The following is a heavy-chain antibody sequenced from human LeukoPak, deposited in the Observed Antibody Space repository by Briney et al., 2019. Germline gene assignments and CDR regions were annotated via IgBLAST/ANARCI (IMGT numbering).Heavy chain of an antibody. D-gene: IGHD5-12*01. J-gene: IGHJ4*02. V-gene: IGHV4-59*01. CDR3: ARDGYSGNDGI. CDR2: IYYSGST. Sequence: SETLPLTCTVSGGSISPYYWSWIRQPPGKGLEWIGYIYYSGSTNYNPSLKSRVTISVDTSKNQFSLKLSSVTAADTAVYYCARDGYSGNDGIWGQGTLVTVS. CDR1: GGSISPYY.